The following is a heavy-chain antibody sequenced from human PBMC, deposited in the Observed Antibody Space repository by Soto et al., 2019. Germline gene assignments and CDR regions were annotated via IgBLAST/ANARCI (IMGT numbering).Heavy chain of an antibody. J-gene: IGHJ5*02. D-gene: IGHD6-19*01. Sequence: PSETLSLTCTVSGGSISSSSYYWGWIRQPPGKGLEWIGNIYYSGSTYYNPSLKSRVTISVDTSKNQFSLKLSSVTAADTAVYYCARPSSGWENWFDPWGQGTLVTVSS. V-gene: IGHV4-39*01. CDR2: IYYSGST. CDR3: ARPSSGWENWFDP. CDR1: GGSISSSSYY.